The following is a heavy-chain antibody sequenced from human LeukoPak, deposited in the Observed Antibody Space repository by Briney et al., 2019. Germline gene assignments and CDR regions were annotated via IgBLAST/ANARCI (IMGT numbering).Heavy chain of an antibody. CDR2: INPSGGST. CDR1: GYTFTSYY. D-gene: IGHD5-18*01. Sequence: LEASVKVSCKASGYTFTSYYMHWVRQAPGQGLEWMGIINPSGGSTSYAQKFQGRVTMTRDMSTSTDYMELSSLRSEDTAVYYCARAGQLWLGYYWGQGTLVTVSS. J-gene: IGHJ4*02. V-gene: IGHV1-46*01. CDR3: ARAGQLWLGYY.